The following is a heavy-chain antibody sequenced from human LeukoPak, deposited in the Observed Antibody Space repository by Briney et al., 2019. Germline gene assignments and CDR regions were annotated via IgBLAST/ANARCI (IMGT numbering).Heavy chain of an antibody. V-gene: IGHV4-34*01. J-gene: IGHJ3*02. CDR3: AREVVVITLDAFDI. CDR2: INHSGST. Sequence: RQPPGKGLEWIGEINHSGSTNYNPSLKSRVTISVDTSKNQFSLKLSSVTAADTAVYYCAREVVVITLDAFDIWGQGTMVTVSS. D-gene: IGHD3-22*01.